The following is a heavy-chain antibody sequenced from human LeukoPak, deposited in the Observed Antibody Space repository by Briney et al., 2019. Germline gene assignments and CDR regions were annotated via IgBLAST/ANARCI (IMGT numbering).Heavy chain of an antibody. CDR3: ARGIVLRYFDWLSAGCDY. J-gene: IGHJ4*02. CDR1: GFTFSSYG. CDR2: ISYDGSNK. Sequence: GRSLRLSCAASGFTFSSYGMHWVRQAPGKGLEWVAVISYDGSNKYYADSVKGRFTISRDNSKNTLYLQMNSLRAEDTAVYYCARGIVLRYFDWLSAGCDYWGQGTLVTVSS. D-gene: IGHD3-9*01. V-gene: IGHV3-30*03.